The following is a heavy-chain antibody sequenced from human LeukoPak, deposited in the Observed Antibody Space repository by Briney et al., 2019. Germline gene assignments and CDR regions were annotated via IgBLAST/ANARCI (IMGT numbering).Heavy chain of an antibody. CDR2: IYYSGST. CDR1: GGSISSYY. J-gene: IGHJ4*02. D-gene: IGHD3-9*01. Sequence: SETLSLTCTVSGGSISSYYWSWIRQPPGKGLEWMGYIYYSGSTNYNPSLKIRGTISVETSKNQFSLKLSSVTAAETAVYSCARGGELTYFAWRVDYWGQGTLVTVSS. V-gene: IGHV4-59*01. CDR3: ARGGELTYFAWRVDY.